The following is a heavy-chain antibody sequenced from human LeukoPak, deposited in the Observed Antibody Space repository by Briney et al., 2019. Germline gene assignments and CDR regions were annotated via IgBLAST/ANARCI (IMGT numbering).Heavy chain of an antibody. Sequence: GESLKISCKGSGYSFTSYWIGWVRQMPGKGLEWMGIVYPGDSDTRYSPSFQGQVTISADRSISTAYLQWSSLKASDTAMYYCVTTTDTYSSIWFDPWGQGTLVTVSS. V-gene: IGHV5-51*01. CDR2: VYPGDSDT. CDR1: GYSFTSYW. CDR3: VTTTDTYSSIWFDP. D-gene: IGHD6-13*01. J-gene: IGHJ5*02.